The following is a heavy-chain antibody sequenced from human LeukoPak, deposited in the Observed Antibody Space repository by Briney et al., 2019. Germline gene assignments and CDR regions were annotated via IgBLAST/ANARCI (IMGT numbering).Heavy chain of an antibody. Sequence: PSETLSLTCTVSGGSISSYYWSWIRQPPGKGLEWIGYIYYRGSTNYNPSLKSRVTMSLDASKNQFSLKLTSVTAADTAVYYCARQNHYYDSSGYPDYWGQGTLVTVSS. D-gene: IGHD3-22*01. CDR1: GGSISSYY. J-gene: IGHJ4*02. CDR2: IYYRGST. CDR3: ARQNHYYDSSGYPDY. V-gene: IGHV4-59*08.